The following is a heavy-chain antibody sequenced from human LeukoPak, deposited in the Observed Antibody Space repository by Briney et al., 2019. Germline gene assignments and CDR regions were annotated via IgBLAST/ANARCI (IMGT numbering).Heavy chain of an antibody. CDR3: ASGPRWGYYYYGMDV. D-gene: IGHD3-16*01. Sequence: GGSLRLSCAASGFTFSSYSMNWVRQAPGKGLEWVSSISSSSSYIYYADSVKGRFTISRDNAKNSLYLQMNSLRAEDTAVYYCASGPRWGYYYYGMDVWGQGTTVTVSS. CDR2: ISSSSSYI. CDR1: GFTFSSYS. V-gene: IGHV3-21*01. J-gene: IGHJ6*02.